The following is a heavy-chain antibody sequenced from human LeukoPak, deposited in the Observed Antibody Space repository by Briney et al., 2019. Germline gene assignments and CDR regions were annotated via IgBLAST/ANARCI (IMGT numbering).Heavy chain of an antibody. D-gene: IGHD3-22*01. V-gene: IGHV1-2*02. CDR3: ARVGSSVGSGYFPDY. Sequence: ASVKVSCKASGYTFTGYYMHWVRQAPGQGLEWMGWINPNSGGTNYAQKFQGRVTMTRDTSISTAYMELSRLRSDDTAVYYCARVGSSVGSGYFPDYWGQGTLVTVSS. J-gene: IGHJ4*02. CDR2: INPNSGGT. CDR1: GYTFTGYY.